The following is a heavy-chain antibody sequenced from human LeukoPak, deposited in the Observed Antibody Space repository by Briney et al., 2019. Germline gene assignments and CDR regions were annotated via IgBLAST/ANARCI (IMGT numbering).Heavy chain of an antibody. CDR1: VFTFSNYG. Sequence: PGGSLRLSCAASVFTFSNYGMHWVRQAPGKGLEWVAFIPYDGSNKYYADSVKGRFTISRDNSKNTLYLQMNSLRAEDTAVYYCARGFDPWGQGTLVTVSS. V-gene: IGHV3-30*02. CDR2: IPYDGSNK. J-gene: IGHJ5*02. CDR3: ARGFDP.